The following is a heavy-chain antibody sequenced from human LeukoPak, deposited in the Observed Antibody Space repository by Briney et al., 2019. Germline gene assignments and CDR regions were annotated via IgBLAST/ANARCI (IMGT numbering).Heavy chain of an antibody. CDR2: INPNSGGT. CDR3: ARDRYYDSSGYYYGVYYYYGMDV. D-gene: IGHD3-22*01. CDR1: GYTFTGYY. J-gene: IGHJ6*02. Sequence: ASVKVSCKASGYTFTGYYMHWVRQAPGQGLEWMGWINPNSGGTNYAQKFQGRVTMTRDTSISTAYMELSGLRSDDTAVYYCARDRYYDSSGYYYGVYYYYGMDVWGQGTTVTVSS. V-gene: IGHV1-2*02.